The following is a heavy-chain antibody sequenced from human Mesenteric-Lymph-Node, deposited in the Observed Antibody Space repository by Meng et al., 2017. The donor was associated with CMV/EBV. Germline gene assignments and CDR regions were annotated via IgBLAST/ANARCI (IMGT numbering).Heavy chain of an antibody. V-gene: IGHV3-30*02. CDR2: IRNDGSNK. Sequence: GESLKISCAASGFIFSNYGMHWVRQAPGKGLEWVAFIRNDGSNKYYADSVKGRFTISRDNSKNMLYLQMNSLRAEDTAVYYCARAQGAPILRFLEWLSVYFDYWGQGTLVTVSS. CDR3: ARAQGAPILRFLEWLSVYFDY. CDR1: GFIFSNYG. J-gene: IGHJ4*02. D-gene: IGHD3-3*01.